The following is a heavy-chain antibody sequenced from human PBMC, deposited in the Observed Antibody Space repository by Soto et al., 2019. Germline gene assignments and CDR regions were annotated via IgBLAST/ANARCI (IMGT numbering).Heavy chain of an antibody. CDR2: ISAGGDTA. J-gene: IGHJ4*02. V-gene: IGHV3-23*01. CDR3: AYSGGFYPRAYYFDY. D-gene: IGHD1-26*01. Sequence: PGGSLRLSCAVSGFSFTSSGMSWVRQAPGKGLEWVSGISAGGDTADYADSVKGRFTISRDNSKNTLYLQMSSLGAEDTAMYYCAYSGGFYPRAYYFDYWGQGTLVTVSS. CDR1: GFSFTSSG.